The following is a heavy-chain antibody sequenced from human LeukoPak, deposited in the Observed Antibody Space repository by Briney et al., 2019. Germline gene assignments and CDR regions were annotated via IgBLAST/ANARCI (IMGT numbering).Heavy chain of an antibody. J-gene: IGHJ3*02. CDR3: ASMPRKWLVRAFDI. CDR2: INHSGST. Sequence: PSETLSLTCAVYGGSFSGYYWSWIRQPPGKGLEWIGEINHSGSTNYNPSLKSRVTISVDTSKNQFSLKLSSVTAADTAVYYCASMPRKWLVRAFDILGQGTMVTVSS. D-gene: IGHD6-19*01. CDR1: GGSFSGYY. V-gene: IGHV4-34*01.